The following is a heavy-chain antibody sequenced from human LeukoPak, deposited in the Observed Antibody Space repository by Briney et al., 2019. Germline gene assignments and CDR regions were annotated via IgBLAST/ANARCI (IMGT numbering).Heavy chain of an antibody. CDR2: IWYDGSNK. J-gene: IGHJ4*02. V-gene: IGHV3-33*01. Sequence: GGSLRLSCAASGFTFSSYGMHWVRQAPGKGLEWVAVIWYDGSNKYYADSVKGRFTISRDNSKNTLYLQMNSLRAEDTAVYYCARSSFSGSYYLSIDYWGRGTLVTVSS. CDR1: GFTFSSYG. D-gene: IGHD1-26*01. CDR3: ARSSFSGSYYLSIDY.